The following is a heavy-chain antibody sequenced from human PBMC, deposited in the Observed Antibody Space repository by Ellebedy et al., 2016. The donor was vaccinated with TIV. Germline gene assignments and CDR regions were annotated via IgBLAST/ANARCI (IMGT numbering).Heavy chain of an antibody. Sequence: AASVKVSCKSSGYTLIDYGVTWVRQAPGQGLDWMGWVSAYSGNTNYAENLQGRVTMTTDTSTDTAYMELRSLRSDGTAVYFCARYSGSGTYYRNGMDVWGQGTTVTVSS. J-gene: IGHJ6*02. CDR2: VSAYSGNT. CDR1: GYTLIDYG. CDR3: ARYSGSGTYYRNGMDV. D-gene: IGHD3-10*01. V-gene: IGHV1-18*01.